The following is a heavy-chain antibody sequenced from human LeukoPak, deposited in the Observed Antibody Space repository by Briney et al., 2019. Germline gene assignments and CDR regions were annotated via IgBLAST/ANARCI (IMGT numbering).Heavy chain of an antibody. CDR1: GFSFSKYA. Sequence: AGGSLRLSCAASGFSFSKYAMSWVRQVPGKGLDWVSTLSGSGATSSYADSVQGRFSISRDNSNNTLYLQMNSLRAEDTALYYCAKDRIVLTVYAFDSWGQGTLVTVSS. V-gene: IGHV3-23*01. CDR3: AKDRIVLTVYAFDS. CDR2: LSGSGATS. J-gene: IGHJ4*02. D-gene: IGHD2-8*01.